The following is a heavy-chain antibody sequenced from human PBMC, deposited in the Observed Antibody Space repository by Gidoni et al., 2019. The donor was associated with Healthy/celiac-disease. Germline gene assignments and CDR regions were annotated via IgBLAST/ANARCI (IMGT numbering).Heavy chain of an antibody. CDR3: AKDIGGDPGFDY. D-gene: IGHD2-21*02. V-gene: IGHV3-9*01. CDR2: ISWNSGSI. J-gene: IGHJ4*02. CDR1: GFTFDDYA. Sequence: EVPLVESGGGLVQPGRSLRLSCAAPGFTFDDYAMHWVRQAPGKGLEWVTGISWNSGSIGYADSVKGRFTISRDNAKNSLYLQMNSLRAEDAALYYCAKDIGGDPGFDYWGQGTLVTVSS.